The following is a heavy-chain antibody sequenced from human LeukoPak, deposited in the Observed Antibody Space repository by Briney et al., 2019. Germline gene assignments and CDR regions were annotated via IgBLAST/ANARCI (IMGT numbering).Heavy chain of an antibody. D-gene: IGHD1-26*01. CDR3: ASEQSGNYYRPFDS. J-gene: IGHJ4*02. CDR1: GFTFSSYG. CDR2: ISYDGSNK. Sequence: PGGSLRLSCAASGFTFSSYGMHWVRQAPGKGLEWVAVISYDGSNKYYADSVKSRFTISRDNAKSSLYLQMNSLRAEDTAVYYCASEQSGNYYRPFDSWGQGTLVTVSS. V-gene: IGHV3-30*03.